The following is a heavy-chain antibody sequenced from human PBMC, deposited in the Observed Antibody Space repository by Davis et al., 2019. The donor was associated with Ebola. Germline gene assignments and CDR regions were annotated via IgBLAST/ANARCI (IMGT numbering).Heavy chain of an antibody. CDR3: ARDYYGSGSYDY. V-gene: IGHV4-4*02. CDR1: GGSISSSNW. J-gene: IGHJ4*02. D-gene: IGHD3-10*01. Sequence: SETLSLTCAVSGGSISSSNWWSWVRQPPGKGLEWIGEFYHSGSTNYNPSLKSRVTISVNKSKNQFYLKLSSVTAADTAVYYCARDYYGSGSYDYWGQGTLVTVSS. CDR2: FYHSGST.